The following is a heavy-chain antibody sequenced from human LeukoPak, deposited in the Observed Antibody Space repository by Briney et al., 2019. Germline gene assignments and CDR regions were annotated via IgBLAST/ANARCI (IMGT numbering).Heavy chain of an antibody. J-gene: IGHJ4*02. Sequence: PGGSLRLSCAASGFTFDDYAMHWVRQAPGKGLEWVSGISWNSGNIGYADSVKGRFTISRHNSKNTLYLQMNSLRAEDTAVYYCARGGPADYWGQGTLVTVSS. CDR1: GFTFDDYA. D-gene: IGHD2-15*01. CDR2: ISWNSGNI. CDR3: ARGGPADY. V-gene: IGHV3-9*01.